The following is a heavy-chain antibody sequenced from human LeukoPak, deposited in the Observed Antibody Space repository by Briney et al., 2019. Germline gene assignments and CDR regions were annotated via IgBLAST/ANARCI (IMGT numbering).Heavy chain of an antibody. CDR2: IFHSGST. Sequence: SETLSLTCAVSGYSISSGYYWGWIRQPPGKGLEWIGTIFHSGSTYYPPSLKSRVIMSVDTSKNQFSLKLTSVTAADTAVYFCARRRQLGPKVFDYWGQGILVTVSS. CDR3: ARRRQLGPKVFDY. J-gene: IGHJ4*02. V-gene: IGHV4-38-2*01. CDR1: GYSISSGYY. D-gene: IGHD1-1*01.